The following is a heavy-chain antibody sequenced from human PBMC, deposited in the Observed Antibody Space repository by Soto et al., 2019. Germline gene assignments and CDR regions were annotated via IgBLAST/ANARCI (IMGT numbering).Heavy chain of an antibody. CDR3: ATQEVGGSYVYTFDP. Sequence: SETLSLTCAVSGGSIGSSNWWSWVRQPPGKGLEWIGEIYDSGSTNYNPSLKSRVTISLDKSKNQFSLKLSSVTAADTAVYYCATQEVGGSYVYTFDPWGQGTLVTVSS. J-gene: IGHJ5*02. V-gene: IGHV4-4*02. D-gene: IGHD1-26*01. CDR1: GGSIGSSNW. CDR2: IYDSGST.